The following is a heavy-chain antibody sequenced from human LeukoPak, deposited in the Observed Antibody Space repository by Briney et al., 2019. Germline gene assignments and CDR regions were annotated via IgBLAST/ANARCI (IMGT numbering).Heavy chain of an antibody. Sequence: ASVKVSCKASGYTFTSYAMHWVRQAPGQRLEWMGWINAGNGNTKYSQKFQGRVTITRDTSASTAYMELGSLRSEDTAVYYCARGYCSSTSCSNFDYWGQGTLVTVSS. CDR2: INAGNGNT. J-gene: IGHJ4*02. CDR3: ARGYCSSTSCSNFDY. CDR1: GYTFTSYA. D-gene: IGHD2-2*01. V-gene: IGHV1-3*01.